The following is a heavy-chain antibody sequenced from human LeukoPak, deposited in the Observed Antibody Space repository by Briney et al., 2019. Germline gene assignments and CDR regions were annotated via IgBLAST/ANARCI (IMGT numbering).Heavy chain of an antibody. CDR2: ISRSGSHT. Sequence: PGGSLRLSCAASDFNFITYAMSWVRQAPGKGLEWVSSISRSGSHTYYADSVKGRLTISRDNAKNSLYLQMNSLIAEDTAVYYCARVLEAASFDYWGQGSLVTVSS. V-gene: IGHV3-21*01. D-gene: IGHD6-13*01. CDR3: ARVLEAASFDY. CDR1: DFNFITYA. J-gene: IGHJ4*02.